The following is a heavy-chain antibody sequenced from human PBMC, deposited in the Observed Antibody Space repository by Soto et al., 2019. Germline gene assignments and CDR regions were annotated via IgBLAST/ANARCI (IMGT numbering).Heavy chain of an antibody. CDR2: ISYDGSNK. CDR3: AREEDSSGYFDY. D-gene: IGHD3-22*01. J-gene: IGHJ4*02. V-gene: IGHV3-30-3*01. CDR1: GFTFSSYA. Sequence: QPGGSLRLSCAASGFTFSSYARHWVRQAPGKGLEWVAVISYDGSNKYYADSVKGRFTISRDNSKNTLYLQMNSLRAEDTAVYYCAREEDSSGYFDYWGQGPLVTVSS.